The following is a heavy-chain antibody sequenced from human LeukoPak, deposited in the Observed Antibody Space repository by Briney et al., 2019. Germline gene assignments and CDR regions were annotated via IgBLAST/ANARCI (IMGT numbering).Heavy chain of an antibody. Sequence: TGGSLRLSCAASGFTFSNYWMSWVRQAPGKGLEWVANIKQDGSEMYYVDSVKGRFTISRDNAKNSLYLQMNSLRAEDTAVYYCASGGYDLPYYFDYWGQGTLVTVSS. CDR2: IKQDGSEM. J-gene: IGHJ4*02. CDR3: ASGGYDLPYYFDY. D-gene: IGHD5-12*01. CDR1: GFTFSNYW. V-gene: IGHV3-7*01.